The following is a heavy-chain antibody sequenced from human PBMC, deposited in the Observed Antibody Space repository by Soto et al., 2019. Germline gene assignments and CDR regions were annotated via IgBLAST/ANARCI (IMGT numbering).Heavy chain of an antibody. CDR3: AIEGDLPYYYGMDV. CDR2: MNPNSGNT. CDR1: GYTFTSYD. J-gene: IGHJ6*02. V-gene: IGHV1-8*01. Sequence: QVQLVQSGAEVKKPGASVKVSCKASGYTFTSYDINWVRQATGQWLEGMGWMNPNSGNTGYAQKFQGRVTMTRNTSISTAYMERSSLISDDTAVYYCAIEGDLPYYYGMDVWGQGTTVTVSS. D-gene: IGHD3-10*01.